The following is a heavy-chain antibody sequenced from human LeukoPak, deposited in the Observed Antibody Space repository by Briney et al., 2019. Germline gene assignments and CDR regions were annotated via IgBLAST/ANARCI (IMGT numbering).Heavy chain of an antibody. Sequence: SETLSLTCAVYGGSFSGYYWSWIRQPPGKGLEWIGEINHSGSTNYNPSLKSRVTISVDTSKNQFSLKLGSVTAADTAVYYCARHGYSSGSLAWFDPWGQGTQVTVSS. V-gene: IGHV4-34*01. D-gene: IGHD6-19*01. CDR1: GGSFSGYY. CDR3: ARHGYSSGSLAWFDP. CDR2: INHSGST. J-gene: IGHJ5*02.